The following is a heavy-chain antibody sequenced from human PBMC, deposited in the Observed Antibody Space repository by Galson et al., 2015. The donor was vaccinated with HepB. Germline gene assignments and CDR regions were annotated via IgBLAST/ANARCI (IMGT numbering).Heavy chain of an antibody. CDR2: FDPADGET. CDR1: GYTLSALS. J-gene: IGHJ3*01. CDR3: ATDQGAVGATSAFDL. D-gene: IGHD1-26*01. Sequence: SVKVSCKVSGYTLSALSMHWVRQAPGKGLEWMGGFDPADGETIYAQTFQGRVSMTEDTSTDTASMVLSFLRSDDTAVYYCATDQGAVGATSAFDLWGQGTMVTVSS. V-gene: IGHV1-24*01.